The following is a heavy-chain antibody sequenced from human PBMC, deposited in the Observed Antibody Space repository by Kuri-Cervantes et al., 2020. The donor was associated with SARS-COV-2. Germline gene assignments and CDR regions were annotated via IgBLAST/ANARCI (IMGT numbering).Heavy chain of an antibody. CDR1: GYTFTSYD. Sequence: ASVKVSCKASGYTFTSYDINWVRQATGQGLEWMGWINPNSGGTNYAQKFQGRVTMTRDTSISTAYMELSRLRSDDTAVYYCARVRITIFGVVTPNYWYFDLWGRGTLVTVSS. V-gene: IGHV1-2*02. CDR3: ARVRITIFGVVTPNYWYFDL. J-gene: IGHJ2*01. D-gene: IGHD3-3*01. CDR2: INPNSGGT.